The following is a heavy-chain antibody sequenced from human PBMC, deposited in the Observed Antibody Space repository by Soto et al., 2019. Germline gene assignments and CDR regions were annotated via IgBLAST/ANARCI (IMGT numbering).Heavy chain of an antibody. CDR1: NCTFSSYG. V-gene: IGHV1-18*01. Sequence: GASVTVSYKDSNCTFSSYGMIWLRQAPADGREGMGWISVNNGNTNSAQNLQRRFTMTADTSTTTASMELRNLTSDDSAVYYCARGKSYYDISGYFYSDYWGQGTMVTVSS. CDR3: ARGKSYYDISGYFYSDY. J-gene: IGHJ4*02. CDR2: ISVNNGNT. D-gene: IGHD3-22*01.